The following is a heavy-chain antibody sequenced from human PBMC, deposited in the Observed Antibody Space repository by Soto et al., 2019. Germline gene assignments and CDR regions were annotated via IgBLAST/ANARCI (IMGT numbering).Heavy chain of an antibody. J-gene: IGHJ4*02. CDR3: AREIRDGYKFYFDF. CDR2: ISSSGSYT. Sequence: GGSLRLSCAVSGFTVSNNYMSWVRQAPGKGLEWISYISSSGSYTRYADSVKGRLTISRDKAKNSVYLQMNSLRAEDTAIYYCAREIRDGYKFYFDFWGQGTLVTVSS. D-gene: IGHD5-12*01. CDR1: GFTVSNNY. V-gene: IGHV3-11*06.